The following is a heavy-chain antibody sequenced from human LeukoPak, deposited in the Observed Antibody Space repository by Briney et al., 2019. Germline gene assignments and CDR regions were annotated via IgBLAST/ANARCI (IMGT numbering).Heavy chain of an antibody. Sequence: PSETLSLTCTVSGGSISSGGYYWSWIRQHPGKGLEWIGYIYYSGSTYYNPSLKSRVTISVDTSKSQFSLKLSSVTAADTAVYYCARDLPLGAFDIWGQGTMVTVSS. V-gene: IGHV4-31*03. J-gene: IGHJ3*02. D-gene: IGHD3-16*01. CDR2: IYYSGST. CDR1: GGSISSGGYY. CDR3: ARDLPLGAFDI.